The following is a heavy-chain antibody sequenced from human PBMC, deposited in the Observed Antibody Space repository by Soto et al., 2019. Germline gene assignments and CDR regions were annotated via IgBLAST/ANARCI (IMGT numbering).Heavy chain of an antibody. V-gene: IGHV3-23*01. D-gene: IGHD3-16*01. CDR2: VSGNSFTI. CDR1: GLTFSAFS. J-gene: IGHJ4*02. Sequence: EVQMLASGGGVVQPGGSLRLSCAVSGLTFSAFSMNWVRQAPGKGLEWDSIVSGNSFTIEYADSVKGRFTISRDNSKNILYLQMNNLRAEDTAVYNCATGLGNPSYFAYWGQGTQVTVSS. CDR3: ATGLGNPSYFAY.